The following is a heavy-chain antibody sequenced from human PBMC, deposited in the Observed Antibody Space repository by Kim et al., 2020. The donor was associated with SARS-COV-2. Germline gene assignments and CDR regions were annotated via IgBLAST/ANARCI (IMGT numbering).Heavy chain of an antibody. V-gene: IGHV3-53*01. Sequence: GGSLRLSCAASGFTVRNNYMSWVRQAPGKGLEWVSSIYAGGDTKYADYVKGRFTISRDNSKNTLYLQMTSLRAEDTAVYSCAGVYSGNSMGHVFYDYWGQGTLVSVTS. D-gene: IGHD3-10*01. J-gene: IGHJ4*02. CDR1: GFTVRNNY. CDR2: IYAGGDT. CDR3: AGVYSGNSMGHVFYDY.